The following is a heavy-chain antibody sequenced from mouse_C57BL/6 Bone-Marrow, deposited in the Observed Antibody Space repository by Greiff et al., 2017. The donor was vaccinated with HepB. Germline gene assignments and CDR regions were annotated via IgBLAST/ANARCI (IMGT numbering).Heavy chain of an antibody. V-gene: IGHV14-4*01. D-gene: IGHD2-4*01. CDR1: GFNIKDDY. J-gene: IGHJ3*01. CDR2: IDPENGDT. Sequence: EVQRVESGAELVRPGASVKLSCTASGFNIKDDYMHWVKQRPEQGLEWIGWIDPENGDTEYASKFQGKATITADTSSNTAYLQLSSLTSEDTAVYYCTTGGVYYDYPFAYWGQGTLVTVSA. CDR3: TTGGVYYDYPFAY.